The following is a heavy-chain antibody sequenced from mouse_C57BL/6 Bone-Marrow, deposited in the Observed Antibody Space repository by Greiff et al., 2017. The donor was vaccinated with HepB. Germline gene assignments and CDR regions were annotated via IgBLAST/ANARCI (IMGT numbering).Heavy chain of an antibody. D-gene: IGHD2-3*01. V-gene: IGHV1-69*01. CDR2: IDPSDSYT. CDR3: ARGYDGSAMDY. CDR1: GYTFTSYW. Sequence: QVQLQQPGAELVMPGASVKLSCKASGYTFTSYWMHWVKQRPGQGLEWIGEIDPSDSYTNYNQKFKGKSTLTVDKSSSTAYMQLSSLTSEDSAVYYGARGYDGSAMDYWVKEPQSPSPQ. J-gene: IGHJ4*01.